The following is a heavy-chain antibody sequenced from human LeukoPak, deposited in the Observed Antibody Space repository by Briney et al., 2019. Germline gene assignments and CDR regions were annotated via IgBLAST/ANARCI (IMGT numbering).Heavy chain of an antibody. CDR3: ARADRTYYYGMAV. CDR1: GFTFSSYA. Sequence: GGSLRLSCAAPGFTFSSYAMHWVRQAPGKGLEWVALISYDGSNKYYADSVKGRFTISRDNSKNTLYLQMNSLRAEDTAVYYCARADRTYYYGMAVWVQGPTGTVS. J-gene: IGHJ6*02. CDR2: ISYDGSNK. V-gene: IGHV3-30-3*01.